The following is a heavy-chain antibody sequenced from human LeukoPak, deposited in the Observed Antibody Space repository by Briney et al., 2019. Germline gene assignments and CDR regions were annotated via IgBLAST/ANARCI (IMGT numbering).Heavy chain of an antibody. D-gene: IGHD5-24*01. V-gene: IGHV3-30*18. CDR3: AKDGEEMATMAYLDY. CDR1: GFTFSSYG. J-gene: IGHJ4*02. Sequence: GGSLRLSCAASGFTFSSYGMRWVRQAPGKGLEWVAVISYDGSNKYYADSVKGRFTISRDNSKNTLYLQMNSLRAEDTAVYYCAKDGEEMATMAYLDYWGQGTLVTVSS. CDR2: ISYDGSNK.